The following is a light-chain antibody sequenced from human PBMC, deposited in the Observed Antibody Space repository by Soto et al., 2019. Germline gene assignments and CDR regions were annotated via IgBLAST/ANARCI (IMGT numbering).Light chain of an antibody. Sequence: DIQMTQSPSSLSASIGDRVTITCRASQVIGNFLAWHQQKPGQAPKVLIYATSTLNSGVPSRFSGSRSGTDFTLTISSLQPEDVATYYCQRYNSSPEAFGPGTKVDIK. CDR1: QVIGNF. CDR3: QRYNSSPEA. CDR2: ATS. J-gene: IGKJ3*01. V-gene: IGKV1-27*01.